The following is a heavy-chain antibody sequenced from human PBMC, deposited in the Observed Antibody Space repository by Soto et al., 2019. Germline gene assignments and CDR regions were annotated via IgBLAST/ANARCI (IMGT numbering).Heavy chain of an antibody. CDR3: VREGSGWNSRGSFDF. Sequence: GGSLRLSCAASGFTFSNYAMNWVRQAPGKGLECVSVISGSGGSAYYADSVQGRFAISRDNSKNTLYMQMNSLRDEDTAIYYCVREGSGWNSRGSFDFWGRGTMVTVSS. CDR2: ISGSGGSA. J-gene: IGHJ3*01. CDR1: GFTFSNYA. D-gene: IGHD6-19*01. V-gene: IGHV3-23*01.